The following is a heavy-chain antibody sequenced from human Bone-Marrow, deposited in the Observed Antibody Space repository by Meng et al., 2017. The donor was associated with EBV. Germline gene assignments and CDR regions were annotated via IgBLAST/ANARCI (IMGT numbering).Heavy chain of an antibody. D-gene: IGHD3-9*01. CDR2: INPSGGTT. CDR1: GYTFTSYY. V-gene: IGHV1-46*01. CDR3: VRDISGYSSDY. Sequence: QVQPGQSGAEVVKPGASIKVSCKASGYTFTSYYIHWVRQAPGQGLEWMGIINPSGGTTTYAQKFQGRVTMTRDTSTSTVYMDLSSLRSEDTAVYYCVRDISGYSSDYWGQGTLVTVSS. J-gene: IGHJ4*02.